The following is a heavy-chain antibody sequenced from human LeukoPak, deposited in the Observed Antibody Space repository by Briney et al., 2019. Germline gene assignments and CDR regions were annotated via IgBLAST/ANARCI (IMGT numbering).Heavy chain of an antibody. CDR1: GGSISSYY. CDR2: FFYSGDT. Sequence: SETLSLTCTVSGGSISSYYWSWVRQPPGKGLEWIGYFFYSGDTMSNPSLKSRVTMPAATSKQQFSLRLNSVTSADTAVHYCTKWLRLPQGYFALGGRSTLVTVSS. CDR3: TKWLRLPQGYFAL. D-gene: IGHD5-12*01. V-gene: IGHV4-59*08. J-gene: IGHJ2*01.